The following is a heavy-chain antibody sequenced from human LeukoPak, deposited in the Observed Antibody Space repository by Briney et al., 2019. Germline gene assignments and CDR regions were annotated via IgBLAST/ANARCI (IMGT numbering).Heavy chain of an antibody. CDR1: GFTFSRSW. CDR2: IKQDGSVE. V-gene: IGHV3-7*01. Sequence: QPGESLRLSCAGSGFTFSRSWMTWVRQAPGKGLEWVASIKQDGSVEHYMDSVKGRFTISRDNAENSLYLQMNSLRAEDTAAYYCAKLLGDVTTFDYWGQGTLVTVSS. J-gene: IGHJ4*02. CDR3: AKLLGDVTTFDY. D-gene: IGHD3-16*01.